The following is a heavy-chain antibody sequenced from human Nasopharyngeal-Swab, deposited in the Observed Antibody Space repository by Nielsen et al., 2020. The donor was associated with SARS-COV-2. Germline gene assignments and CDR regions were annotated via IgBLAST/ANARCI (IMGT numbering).Heavy chain of an antibody. CDR2: ISGSGAGT. CDR1: GFTFSDYY. Sequence: GESLKISCAASGFTFSDYYMSWIRQAPGKGLEWVSGISGSGAGTYYADSVKGRFTISRDNSKNTLYLQMNSLRAEDTAIYYCAKWGDYGDYEDCWGQGTLVTVSS. D-gene: IGHD4-17*01. V-gene: IGHV3-23*01. J-gene: IGHJ4*02. CDR3: AKWGDYGDYEDC.